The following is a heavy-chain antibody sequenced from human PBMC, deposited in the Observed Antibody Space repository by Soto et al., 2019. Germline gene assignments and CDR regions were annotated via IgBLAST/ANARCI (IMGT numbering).Heavy chain of an antibody. J-gene: IGHJ4*02. CDR2: ISYDGSNK. CDR3: ARANCGDTCSYHLDT. CDR1: GFTFSSYG. Sequence: GGSLRLSCAASGFTFSSYGMHWVRQAPGKGLEWVAVISYDGSNKYYADSVKGRFTISRDNSKNTLYLQMNSLRAEDTAVYYCARANCGDTCSYHLDTWGQGTQVTVSS. V-gene: IGHV3-30*03. D-gene: IGHD2-15*01.